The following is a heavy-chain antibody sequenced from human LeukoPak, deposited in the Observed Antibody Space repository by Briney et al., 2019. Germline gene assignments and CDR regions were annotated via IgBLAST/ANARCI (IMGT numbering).Heavy chain of an antibody. Sequence: ASVKVSCKASGYTFEHPGISWVRQAPGQGLEWIGWISPYTGDTKYAQKFQGRLIVTADASTTTVYMDLRSLRSDDTAVYYCAREGETSSWYPYWGQGTLVTVSS. CDR1: GYTFEHPG. D-gene: IGHD6-13*01. J-gene: IGHJ4*02. CDR3: AREGETSSWYPY. CDR2: ISPYTGDT. V-gene: IGHV1-18*01.